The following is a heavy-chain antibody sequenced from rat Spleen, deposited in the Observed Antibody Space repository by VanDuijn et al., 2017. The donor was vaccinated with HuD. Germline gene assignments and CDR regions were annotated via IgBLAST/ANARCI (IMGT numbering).Heavy chain of an antibody. CDR1: GFTFSDYY. V-gene: IGHV5-22*01. CDR3: ARRGTSHFDY. CDR2: ISYEGSST. J-gene: IGHJ2*01. Sequence: EVQLVESDGGLVQPGRSLKLSCAASGFTFSDYYMAWVRQAPKKGLDWVASISYEGSSTYYEDSVKGRFTISRDNAKSTLYLQMDSLRSEDTATYYCARRGTSHFDYWGQGVMVTVSS. D-gene: IGHD4-3*01.